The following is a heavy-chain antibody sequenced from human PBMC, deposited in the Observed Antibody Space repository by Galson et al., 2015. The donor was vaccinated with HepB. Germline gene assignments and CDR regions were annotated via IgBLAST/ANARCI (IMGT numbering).Heavy chain of an antibody. D-gene: IGHD3-22*01. CDR3: AKDYLPYYDRWGSYSDLYYFDY. CDR2: ISGSGSNK. Sequence: SLRLSCAASGFTFNYHAMNWVRQAPGKGLEWVASISGSGSNKYYVDSVKGRFTISRDNSLDPVDLQMDSLRVDDTAVYYCAKDYLPYYDRWGSYSDLYYFDYWGQGTLVTVSS. CDR1: GFTFNYHA. J-gene: IGHJ4*02. V-gene: IGHV3-23*01.